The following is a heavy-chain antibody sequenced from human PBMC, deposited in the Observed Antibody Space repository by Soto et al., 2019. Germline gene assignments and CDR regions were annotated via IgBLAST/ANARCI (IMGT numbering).Heavy chain of an antibody. J-gene: IGHJ2*01. V-gene: IGHV3-11*01. Sequence: VGSLRLSCAASGFTFSDFYMSWIRQAPVNGLEWVSHISSSGSIIYSADSVRGRFTISRDNAKNAVYLQMNSLRADDAAVYYCARGSPANSWFFDLWGRGTLVTVSS. CDR3: ARGSPANSWFFDL. CDR2: ISSSGSII. D-gene: IGHD6-25*01. CDR1: GFTFSDFY.